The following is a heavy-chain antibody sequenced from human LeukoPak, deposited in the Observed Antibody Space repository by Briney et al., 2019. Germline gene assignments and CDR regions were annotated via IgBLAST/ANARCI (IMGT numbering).Heavy chain of an antibody. V-gene: IGHV1-2*02. CDR2: INPNSGGT. Sequence: ASVKVSCKASGYTFTVYYMYWVRQAPGQGREWMGWINPNSGGTNYAQKFQGRVTMTRDTSISTAYMELSRLRSDDTAVYYCARALTQSSIAATPDYWGQGTLVTVSS. CDR1: GYTFTVYY. CDR3: ARALTQSSIAATPDY. J-gene: IGHJ4*02. D-gene: IGHD6-6*01.